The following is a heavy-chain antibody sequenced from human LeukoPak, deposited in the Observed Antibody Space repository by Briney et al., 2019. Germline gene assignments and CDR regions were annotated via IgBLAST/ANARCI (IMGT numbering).Heavy chain of an antibody. CDR3: ARMAVVVVAAKRDNAFDI. J-gene: IGHJ3*02. CDR2: INPSGDST. D-gene: IGHD2-15*01. CDR1: GYTFTSYY. V-gene: IGHV1-46*01. Sequence: RASVKVSCRASGYTFTSYYMHWVRQAPGQGLEWMGIINPSGDSTSYAQKFQGRVTITADESTSTAYMELSSLRSEDTAVYYCARMAVVVVAAKRDNAFDIWGQGTMVTVSS.